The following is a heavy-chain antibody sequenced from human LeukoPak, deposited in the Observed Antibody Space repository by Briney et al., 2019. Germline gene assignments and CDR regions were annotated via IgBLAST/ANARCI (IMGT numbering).Heavy chain of an antibody. V-gene: IGHV7-4-1*02. CDR3: ASTRQQLAHLFHY. D-gene: IGHD6-13*01. CDR1: GYTFTSYA. CDR2: INTNTGNP. Sequence: GASVKVSCKASGYTFTSYAMNWVRQAPGQGLEWMGWINTNTGNPTYAQCFTGRFFFSLDTSVSTSYLEIRRLNAEDTAVYYCASTRQQLAHLFHYWAKGTLVTVSS. J-gene: IGHJ4*02.